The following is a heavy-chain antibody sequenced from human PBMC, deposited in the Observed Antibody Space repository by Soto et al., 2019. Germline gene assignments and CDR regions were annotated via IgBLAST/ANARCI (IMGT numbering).Heavy chain of an antibody. Sequence: QLQLQESGPGLVKPSETLSLTCTVSGGSISSSSYYWGWIRQPPGKGLEWIGSIYYSGSTYYNPSLKSRVTISVDTSKNHFSLKLSSVTAADTAVYYCARHVGYEGGWYYFDYWGQGTLVTVSS. CDR3: ARHVGYEGGWYYFDY. J-gene: IGHJ4*02. V-gene: IGHV4-39*01. CDR1: GGSISSSSYY. D-gene: IGHD6-19*01. CDR2: IYYSGST.